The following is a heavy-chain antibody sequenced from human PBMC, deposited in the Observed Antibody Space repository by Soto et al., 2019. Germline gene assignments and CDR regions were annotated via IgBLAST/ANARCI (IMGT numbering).Heavy chain of an antibody. D-gene: IGHD3-10*01. CDR3: ARADYYGDPGSY. CDR2: IKEDGSEK. J-gene: IGHJ4*02. V-gene: IGHV3-7*01. CDR1: GFTFSTSW. Sequence: HPGGSLRLSCAASGFTFSTSWMSWVRQAPGKGLEWVANIKEDGSEKYYVDSVKGRFTISRDHAKNSLYLRMNSLGADDTAVYYCARADYYGDPGSYWGQGTLVTVSS.